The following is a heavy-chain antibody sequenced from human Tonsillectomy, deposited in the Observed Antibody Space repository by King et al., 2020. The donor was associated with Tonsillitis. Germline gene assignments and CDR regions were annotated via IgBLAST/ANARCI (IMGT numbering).Heavy chain of an antibody. CDR3: VRDKGADYYDTGRGSFDI. J-gene: IGHJ3*02. CDR2: INYRSSSI. Sequence: VQLVESGGGLVKPGGSLRLSCAASGFTFNTFSMNWVRQAPGKGLEWVSSINYRSSSIYYAVSMKGRFPISRENTKNSLYLQMDSLRAEDTAVYYCVRDKGADYYDTGRGSFDIWGRGTMVTVSS. CDR1: GFTFNTFS. D-gene: IGHD3-22*01. V-gene: IGHV3-21*01.